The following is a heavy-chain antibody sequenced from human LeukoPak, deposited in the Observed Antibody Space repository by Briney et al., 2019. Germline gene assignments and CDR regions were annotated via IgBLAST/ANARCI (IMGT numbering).Heavy chain of an antibody. Sequence: RPGGSLRLSCAASGFTFDDYGMSWVRQAPGKGLEWVSGINWNGGSTGYADSVKGRFTISRDNAKNSLYLQMNSLRAEDTAVYYCARDFSMVATSHYYYYMDVWGKGTTVTVSS. CDR3: ARDFSMVATSHYYYYMDV. V-gene: IGHV3-20*04. D-gene: IGHD5-12*01. CDR2: INWNGGST. CDR1: GFTFDDYG. J-gene: IGHJ6*03.